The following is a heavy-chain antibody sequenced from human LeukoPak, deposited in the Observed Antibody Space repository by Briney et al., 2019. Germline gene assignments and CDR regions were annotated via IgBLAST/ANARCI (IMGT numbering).Heavy chain of an antibody. J-gene: IGHJ4*02. Sequence: PGRSLRLSCAASGFTFSSFAMHWVRQAPGKGLEWAAAISIAGNNVYYADSVKGRFTISTDNSKSTLYLQMNSLRVEDTAVYYCASLGDDWGPGTPVTLSS. CDR2: ISIAGNNV. CDR1: GFTFSSFA. V-gene: IGHV3-30-3*01. D-gene: IGHD7-27*01. CDR3: ASLGDD.